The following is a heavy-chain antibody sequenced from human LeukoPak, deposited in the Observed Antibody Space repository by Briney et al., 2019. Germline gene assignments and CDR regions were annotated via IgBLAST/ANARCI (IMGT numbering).Heavy chain of an antibody. V-gene: IGHV1-18*01. CDR1: GYTFTSYG. D-gene: IGHD3-22*01. Sequence: ASVKVSCKASGYTFTSYGISCVRQAPGQGLEWMGWISAYNGNTNYAQKLQGRVTMTTDTSTSTAYMELRSLRSDDTAVYYCAREPYYDSSGYYHVGYYYMDVWGKGTTVTVSS. J-gene: IGHJ6*03. CDR2: ISAYNGNT. CDR3: AREPYYDSSGYYHVGYYYMDV.